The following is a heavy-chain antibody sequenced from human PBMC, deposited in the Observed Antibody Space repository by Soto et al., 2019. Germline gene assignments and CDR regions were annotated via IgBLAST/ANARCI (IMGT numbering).Heavy chain of an antibody. V-gene: IGHV1-18*01. CDR2: ISAYNGNT. CDR1: GYTFTSYG. Sequence: QVHLVQSGAEVKKPGASVKVSCKASGYTFTSYGINWLRQAPGQGLEWMGWISAYNGNTNYAQNLQGRVTMTTDTSTSTAYMELRSLRSDVTAVYYCARLRYYYDSSGYPSDYWGQGTLVTVSS. J-gene: IGHJ4*02. D-gene: IGHD3-22*01. CDR3: ARLRYYYDSSGYPSDY.